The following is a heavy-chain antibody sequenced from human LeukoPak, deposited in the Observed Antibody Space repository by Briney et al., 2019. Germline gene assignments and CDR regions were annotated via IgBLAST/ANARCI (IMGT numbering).Heavy chain of an antibody. CDR2: IKEEDGSDR. CDR1: GFTFSSYY. CDR3: AREWEVPRYFDY. D-gene: IGHD1-26*01. V-gene: IGHV3-7*04. Sequence: GGSLRLSCEASGFTFSSYYMSWVRQAPGKGLEWVAIIKEEDGSDRYYVDSVKGRFTISRDNAKKSLFLQMNSLRAEDTASYFCAREWEVPRYFDYWGRGSLVIVSS. J-gene: IGHJ4*03.